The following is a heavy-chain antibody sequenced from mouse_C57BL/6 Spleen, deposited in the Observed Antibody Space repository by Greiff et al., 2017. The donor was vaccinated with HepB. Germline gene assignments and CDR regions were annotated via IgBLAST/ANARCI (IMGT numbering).Heavy chain of an antibody. CDR1: GFSLTSYG. V-gene: IGHV2-2*01. Sequence: VQLQQSGPGLVQPSQSLSITCTVSGFSLTSYGVHWVRQSPGKGLEWLGVIWSGGSTDYNAAFISRLSISKDNSKSQVFFKMNSLQADDTAIYYCARMGYSTWFAYWGQGTRVTVSA. CDR2: IWSGGST. J-gene: IGHJ3*01. D-gene: IGHD2-5*01. CDR3: ARMGYSTWFAY.